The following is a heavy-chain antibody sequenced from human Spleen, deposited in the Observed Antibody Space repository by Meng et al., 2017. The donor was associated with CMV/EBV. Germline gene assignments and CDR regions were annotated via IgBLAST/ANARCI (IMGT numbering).Heavy chain of an antibody. D-gene: IGHD6-19*01. V-gene: IGHV4-61*02. CDR1: GGTSSGGSYY. CDR3: ARESAAVAGSYWYFDL. J-gene: IGHJ2*01. Sequence: QWEVKQRGHGRVKAPTTRSLTCNVTGGTSSGGSYYWSWIRQPAGKGLEWIGRIYTSGSTNYNPSLKSRVTISVDTSKNQFSLKLSSVTAADTAVYYCARESAAVAGSYWYFDLWGRGTLVTVSS. CDR2: IYTSGST.